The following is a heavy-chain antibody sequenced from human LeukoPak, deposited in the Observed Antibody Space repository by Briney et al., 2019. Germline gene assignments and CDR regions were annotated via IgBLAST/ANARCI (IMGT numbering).Heavy chain of an antibody. CDR1: GFTFSSYS. J-gene: IGHJ4*02. V-gene: IGHV3-21*01. D-gene: IGHD4-23*01. CDR3: AKLSAYGANSPFDY. CDR2: ISSSSSYI. Sequence: PGGSLRLSCAASGFTFSSYSMNWVRQAPGKGLEWVSSISSSSSYIYYADSVKGRFTISRDNAKNSLYLQMNSLRAEDTAVYYCAKLSAYGANSPFDYWGQGTLVTVSS.